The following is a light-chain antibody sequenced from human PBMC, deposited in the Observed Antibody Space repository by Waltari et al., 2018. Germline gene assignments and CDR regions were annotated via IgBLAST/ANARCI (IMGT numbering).Light chain of an antibody. CDR2: AVS. Sequence: QSALTQPASVSGSPGQSNTISCTGTRSDLGNSKRVSWYQQHPGKAPKLMIYAVSKRPSGVSDRFSGSKSGDMASLTISGLQPEDEAEYFCSSYAGSSKGVFGGGTKVTVL. V-gene: IGLV2-23*02. CDR1: RSDLGNSKR. J-gene: IGLJ2*01. CDR3: SSYAGSSKGV.